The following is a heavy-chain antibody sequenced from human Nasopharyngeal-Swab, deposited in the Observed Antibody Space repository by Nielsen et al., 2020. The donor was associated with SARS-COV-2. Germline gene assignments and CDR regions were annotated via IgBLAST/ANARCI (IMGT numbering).Heavy chain of an antibody. V-gene: IGHV3-23*03. CDR1: GFTFSSYA. D-gene: IGHD3-16*01. J-gene: IGHJ4*02. CDR2: IYSGGSST. Sequence: GESLKISCAASGFTFSSYAMSWVRQAPGKGLEWVSVIYSGGSSTYYADSVKGRFTISRDNSKNTLYLQMNSLRAEDTAVYYCASSGLARRDLGYWGQGTLVTVSS. CDR3: ASSGLARRDLGY.